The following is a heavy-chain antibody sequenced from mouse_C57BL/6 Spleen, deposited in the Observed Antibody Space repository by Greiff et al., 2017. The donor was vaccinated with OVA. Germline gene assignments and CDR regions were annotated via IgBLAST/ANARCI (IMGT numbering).Heavy chain of an antibody. CDR1: GYTFTDYY. Sequence: EVKLQQSGPELVKPGASVKISCKASGYTFTDYYMNWVKQSHGKSLEWIGDINPNNGGTSYNQKFKGKATLTVDKSSSTAYMELRSLTSEDSAVYYCARGGNDCGGYAMDYWGQGTSVTVSS. CDR2: INPNNGGT. V-gene: IGHV1-26*01. D-gene: IGHD2-4*01. CDR3: ARGGNDCGGYAMDY. J-gene: IGHJ4*01.